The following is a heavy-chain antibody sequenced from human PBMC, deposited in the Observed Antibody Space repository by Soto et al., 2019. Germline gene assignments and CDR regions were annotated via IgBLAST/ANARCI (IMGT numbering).Heavy chain of an antibody. J-gene: IGHJ5*02. V-gene: IGHV4-31*03. CDR1: GGSISSGGYY. CDR2: IYYSGST. CDR3: AREAIFGRGYSWFDP. D-gene: IGHD3-3*01. Sequence: SETLSLTCTVSGGSISSGGYYWSWIRQHPGKGLEWIGYIYYSGSTYYNPSLKSRVTISVDTSKNQFSLKLSSVTAADTAVYYCAREAIFGRGYSWFDPWGQGTLVTVSS.